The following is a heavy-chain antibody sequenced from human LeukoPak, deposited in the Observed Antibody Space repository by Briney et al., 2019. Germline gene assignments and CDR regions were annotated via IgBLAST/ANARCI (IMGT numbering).Heavy chain of an antibody. Sequence: GGSLRLSCEGSGFTFSNYWMSWVRQAPGKGLEWVANIQQHGSETYYGDSVKGRFTISRDNAKNTLYLQMNSLRAEDTAVYYCARFDIAIFGVVIPLDYWGQGTLVTVSS. J-gene: IGHJ4*02. D-gene: IGHD3-3*01. CDR3: ARFDIAIFGVVIPLDY. V-gene: IGHV3-7*01. CDR1: GFTFSNYW. CDR2: IQQHGSET.